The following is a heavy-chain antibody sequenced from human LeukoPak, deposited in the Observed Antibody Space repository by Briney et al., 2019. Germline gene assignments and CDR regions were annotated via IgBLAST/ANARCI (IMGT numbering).Heavy chain of an antibody. Sequence: ASVKVSCKASGYTFTGYYMHWVRQAPGQGLEWMGWINTNTGNPTYAQGFTGRFVFSLDTSVSTAYLQISSLKAEDTAVYYCAREESCSSTSCYEEGYWFDPWGQGTLVTVSS. CDR2: INTNTGNP. D-gene: IGHD2-2*01. CDR3: AREESCSSTSCYEEGYWFDP. V-gene: IGHV7-4-1*02. CDR1: GYTFTGYY. J-gene: IGHJ5*02.